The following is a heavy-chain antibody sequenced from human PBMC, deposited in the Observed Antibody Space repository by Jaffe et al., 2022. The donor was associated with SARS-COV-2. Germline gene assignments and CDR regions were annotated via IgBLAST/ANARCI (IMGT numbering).Heavy chain of an antibody. V-gene: IGHV4-31*03. Sequence: QVQLQESGPGLVKPSQTLSLTCSVSGGSLSSGVYSWSWIRQHPGKALEWIGYIDDTGKTNYNPSLATRVTISEDTSKNQLSLELSSVTAADTAVYYCARDNHASGMGSFDFWGQGALVTVSS. D-gene: IGHD3-10*01. CDR3: ARDNHASGMGSFDF. CDR2: IDDTGKT. CDR1: GGSLSSGVYS. J-gene: IGHJ4*02.